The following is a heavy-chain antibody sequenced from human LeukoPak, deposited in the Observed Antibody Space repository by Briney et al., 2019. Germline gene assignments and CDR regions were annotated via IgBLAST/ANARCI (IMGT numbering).Heavy chain of an antibody. CDR1: GFTFSSYS. V-gene: IGHV3-21*01. CDR2: ISSSSSYI. CDR3: ARDERARHYYGNSGY. J-gene: IGHJ4*02. D-gene: IGHD3-3*01. Sequence: PGGSLRLSCAASGFTFSSYSMNWVRQAPGKGLEWVSSISSSSSYIYYADSVKGRFTISRDNAKNSLYLQMNSLRAEDTAVYYCARDERARHYYGNSGYWGQGTLVTVSS.